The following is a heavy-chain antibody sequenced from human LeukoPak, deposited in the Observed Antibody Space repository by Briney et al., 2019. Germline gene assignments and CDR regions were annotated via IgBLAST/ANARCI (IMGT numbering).Heavy chain of an antibody. V-gene: IGHV3-23*01. CDR1: GFTFSSHA. Sequence: GGSLRLSCAASGFTFSSHAMSWVRQAPGKGLEWVSAISGSGGSTYYADSVKGRFTISRDNSKNTLYLQMNSLRAEDTAVYYCAKVFLRYCSGGSCSPGDFDYWGQGTLVTVSS. CDR2: ISGSGGST. J-gene: IGHJ4*02. D-gene: IGHD2-15*01. CDR3: AKVFLRYCSGGSCSPGDFDY.